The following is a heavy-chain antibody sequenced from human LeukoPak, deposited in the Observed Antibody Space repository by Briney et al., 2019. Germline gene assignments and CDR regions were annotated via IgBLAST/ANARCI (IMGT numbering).Heavy chain of an antibody. CDR1: GFTFSTYW. D-gene: IGHD6-13*01. V-gene: IGHV3-7*05. J-gene: IGHJ6*02. Sequence: TGGSLRLSCTASGFTFSTYWMSWVRQTPEKGLEWVANIKEDGSEEVYVDSVKGRFTISRDNAKSSLYLQMNSLRTEDTAVYCCARDPYSRSWSYGMDVWGQGTTVTVSS. CDR2: IKEDGSEE. CDR3: ARDPYSRSWSYGMDV.